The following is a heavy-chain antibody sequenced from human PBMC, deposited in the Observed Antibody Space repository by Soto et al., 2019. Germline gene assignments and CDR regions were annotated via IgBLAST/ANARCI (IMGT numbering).Heavy chain of an antibody. D-gene: IGHD6-13*01. CDR1: GGSISSGDYY. CDR3: ARGFSSSRPTYYYYYGMDV. J-gene: IGHJ6*02. V-gene: IGHV4-30-4*01. CDR2: IYYSGST. Sequence: PSETLSLTCTVSGGSISSGDYYWSWIRQPPGKGLEWIGYIYYSGSTYYNPSLKSRVTISVDTSKNQFSLKLSSVTAADTAVYYCARGFSSSRPTYYYYYGMDVWGQGITVTVSS.